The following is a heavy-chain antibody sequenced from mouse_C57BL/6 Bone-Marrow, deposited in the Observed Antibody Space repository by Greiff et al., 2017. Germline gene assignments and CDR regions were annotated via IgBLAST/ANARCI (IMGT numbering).Heavy chain of an antibody. Sequence: QVQLQQPGAELVKPGASVKLSCKASGYTFTSYWMQWVKQRPGQGLEWIGEIDPSDSYTNYNQKFKGKATLTVDTSSSTAYMQLSSLTSEDSAVYYCARYNYGSSKYYFDYWGQGTTRTVSS. CDR2: IDPSDSYT. J-gene: IGHJ2*01. V-gene: IGHV1-50*01. D-gene: IGHD1-1*01. CDR3: ARYNYGSSKYYFDY. CDR1: GYTFTSYW.